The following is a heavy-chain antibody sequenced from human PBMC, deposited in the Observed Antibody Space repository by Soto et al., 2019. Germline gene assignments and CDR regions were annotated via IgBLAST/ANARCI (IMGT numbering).Heavy chain of an antibody. V-gene: IGHV3-23*01. Sequence: QSGGSLRLSCAASGFSFSSYEMNWVRQAPGKGLEWVSAISDGGDTTYYADSVRGRFTISRDNSKNTLYLQMDSLRAEDTAVYYCAKNRGIIMIVESWGQGTMVTVYS. D-gene: IGHD3-22*01. CDR1: GFSFSSYE. J-gene: IGHJ4*02. CDR3: AKNRGIIMIVES. CDR2: ISDGGDTT.